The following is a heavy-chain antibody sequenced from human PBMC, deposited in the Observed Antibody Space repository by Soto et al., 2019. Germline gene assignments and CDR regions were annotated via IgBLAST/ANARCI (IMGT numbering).Heavy chain of an antibody. J-gene: IGHJ4*02. CDR3: AHNGGVDCHSVFFY. CDR2: ISGGGGSS. D-gene: IGHD2-8*01. CDR1: GSTFANYA. Sequence: EVQLLESGGGLVQPGGSLRPSCAASGSTFANYAMSWVRQAPGKGLAWVSGISGGGGSSYYADSVKGRFTISRDNSKNTLYLQMNSLRAEDTAVYYCAHNGGVDCHSVFFYWGQGTLVIVSS. V-gene: IGHV3-23*01.